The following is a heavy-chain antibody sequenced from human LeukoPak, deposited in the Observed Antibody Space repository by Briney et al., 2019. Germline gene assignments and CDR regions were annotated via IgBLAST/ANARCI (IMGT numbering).Heavy chain of an antibody. CDR2: ISWNSGSI. CDR3: AKVPAHDILTGYHCDP. CDR1: GFTFDDYA. J-gene: IGHJ5*02. D-gene: IGHD3-9*01. V-gene: IGHV3-9*03. Sequence: GRSLRLSCAASGFTFDDYAMHWVRQAPGKGLEWVSGISWNSGSIGYADSVKGRFTISRDNAKNSLYLQMNSLRAEDMALYYCAKVPAHDILTGYHCDPWGQGTLVTASS.